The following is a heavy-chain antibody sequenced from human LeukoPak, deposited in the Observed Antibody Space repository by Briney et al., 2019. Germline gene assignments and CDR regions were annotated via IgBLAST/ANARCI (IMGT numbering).Heavy chain of an antibody. V-gene: IGHV4-30-4*01. CDR2: IYYSGST. Sequence: SETLSLTCTVSGGSISSGDYYWSWIRQPPGKGLEWIGYIYYSGSTYYNPSLKSRVTISVDTSKNQFSLNLSSVTAADTAVYYCARHAVYAGSGWAFDYWGQGTLVTVSS. CDR1: GGSISSGDYY. J-gene: IGHJ4*02. D-gene: IGHD6-19*01. CDR3: ARHAVYAGSGWAFDY.